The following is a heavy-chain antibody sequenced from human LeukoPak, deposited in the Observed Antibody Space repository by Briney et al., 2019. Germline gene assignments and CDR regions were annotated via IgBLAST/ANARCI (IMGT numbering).Heavy chain of an antibody. V-gene: IGHV3-11*01. D-gene: IGHD3-22*01. Sequence: GGSLRLSCAASGFTFSDYYMSWIRQAPGKGLEWVSYISSSGSTIYYADSVKGRFTTSRDNAKNSLYLQMNSLRAEDTAVYYCASPTNYYDSSGYGMDVWGQGTTVTVSS. CDR2: ISSSGSTI. CDR1: GFTFSDYY. CDR3: ASPTNYYDSSGYGMDV. J-gene: IGHJ6*02.